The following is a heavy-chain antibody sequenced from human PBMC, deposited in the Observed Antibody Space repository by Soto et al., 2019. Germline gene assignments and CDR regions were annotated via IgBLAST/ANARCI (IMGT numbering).Heavy chain of an antibody. J-gene: IGHJ4*02. CDR2: IYSSGVT. Sequence: SQTLSLTCTVAGGSISSGGYYRIWIRQHPGKGLEWIGYIYSSGVTYYDPSLKSRVTMSVDMSKNQFSLRLSSVTAADTAVYYCATKPNGLYYFDYWGQGALVTVSS. V-gene: IGHV4-31*03. D-gene: IGHD2-8*01. CDR1: GGSISSGGYY. CDR3: ATKPNGLYYFDY.